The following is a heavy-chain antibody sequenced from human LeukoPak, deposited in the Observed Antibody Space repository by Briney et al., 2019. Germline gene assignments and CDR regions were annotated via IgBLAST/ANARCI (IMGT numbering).Heavy chain of an antibody. V-gene: IGHV1-2*02. CDR2: INPNSGGT. CDR3: ARDPGIAAAGSFDY. Sequence: ASVKVSCKVSGYTLTELSMHWVRQAPGQGLEWMGWINPNSGGTNYAQKFQGRVTMTRDTSISTAYMEPSRLRSDDTAVYYCARDPGIAAAGSFDYWGQGTLVTVSS. CDR1: GYTLTELS. D-gene: IGHD6-13*01. J-gene: IGHJ4*02.